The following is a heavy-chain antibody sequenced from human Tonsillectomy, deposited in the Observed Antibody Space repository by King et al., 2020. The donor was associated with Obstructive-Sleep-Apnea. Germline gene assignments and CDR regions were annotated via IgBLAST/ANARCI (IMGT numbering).Heavy chain of an antibody. Sequence: VQLVESGAEVKKPGASVKVSCKASGYTFTDYFMHWVRQAPGQGLEWMGWINPNTGDTRYTQKFPDWVTMTRDTSINTAYMAVNRLRSNDTAVYYCAGDARSGSYDIGMDVWGQGTTVTVSS. CDR2: INPNTGDT. CDR1: GYTFTDYF. CDR3: AGDARSGSYDIGMDV. D-gene: IGHD3-10*01. J-gene: IGHJ6*02. V-gene: IGHV1-2*04.